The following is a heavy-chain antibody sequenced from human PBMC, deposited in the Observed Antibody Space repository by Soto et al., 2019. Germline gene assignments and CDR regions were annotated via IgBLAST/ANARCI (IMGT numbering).Heavy chain of an antibody. J-gene: IGHJ4*02. Sequence: EMQLVQSGGGLVKPGGSLRLSCVASRFTFSAAWLHWIRQAPGKGLEWVGRIKPKSDGETADYTAHVRGRFTISRDDSQNTLHLQMDSLTTDDTAVYYCATVYYSSGPTWGLGVLVTVSS. CDR2: IKPKSDGETA. CDR1: RFTFSAAW. CDR3: ATVYYSSGPT. D-gene: IGHD6-19*01. V-gene: IGHV3-15*07.